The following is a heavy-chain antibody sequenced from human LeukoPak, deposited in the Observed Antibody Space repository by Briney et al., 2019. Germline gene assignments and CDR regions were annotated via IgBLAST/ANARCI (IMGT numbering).Heavy chain of an antibody. Sequence: GGSLRLASAVSGSSFSSYEMSWVRQAPGKGLEWVAYIDSGSSVIKYADSVKGRFTVSRGNTQNSLYLQLNNLRVEDTAVYYCGREVTITPDALDVWGQGTMVTVSS. D-gene: IGHD3-10*01. CDR2: IDSGSSVI. CDR1: GSSFSSYE. V-gene: IGHV3-48*03. J-gene: IGHJ3*01. CDR3: GREVTITPDALDV.